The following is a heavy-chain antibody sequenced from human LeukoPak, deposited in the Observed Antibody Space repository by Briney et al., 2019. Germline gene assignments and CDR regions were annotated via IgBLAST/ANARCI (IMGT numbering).Heavy chain of an antibody. CDR3: VRVQADGHSDI. D-gene: IGHD5-24*01. Sequence: SETLSLTCTVSGGSISNYHWSWVRQPPGKGLGWIGYIYYRGSTKYNPSLESRVTISVDMSKNQFSLKLNSVTAADTAVYYCVRVQADGHSDIWGQGTMVTVSS. CDR1: GGSISNYH. J-gene: IGHJ3*02. V-gene: IGHV4-59*01. CDR2: IYYRGST.